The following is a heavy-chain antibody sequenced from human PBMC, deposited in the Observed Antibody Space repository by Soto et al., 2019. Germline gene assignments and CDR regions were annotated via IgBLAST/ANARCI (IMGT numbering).Heavy chain of an antibody. CDR2: IIPICGTT. V-gene: IGHV1-69*06. Sequence: SVKVSCKASGCTFSSYAISWVRQAPGQGLEWMGGIIPICGTTNYAQKFQGRVTITADKSTSTAYMELSSLRSEDTAVYYCARGRCSITSCYYYYYYGMDAWGQGTTVTVSS. CDR3: ARGRCSITSCYYYYYYGMDA. D-gene: IGHD2-2*01. CDR1: GCTFSSYA. J-gene: IGHJ6*02.